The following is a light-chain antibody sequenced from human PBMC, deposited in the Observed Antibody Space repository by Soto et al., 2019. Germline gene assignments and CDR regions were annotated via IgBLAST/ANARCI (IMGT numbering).Light chain of an antibody. V-gene: IGLV1-40*01. CDR1: SSNIGARYD. CDR3: QSYDSSLSGYV. CDR2: GNS. J-gene: IGLJ1*01. Sequence: HSVLTQPPSVSGAPGQRVTISCTGSSSNIGARYDVHWFQQLPDTAPKLLIYGNSNRPSGVPDRFSGSKSGTSASLAITGLQAEDEADYYCQSYDSSLSGYVFGTGTKLTVL.